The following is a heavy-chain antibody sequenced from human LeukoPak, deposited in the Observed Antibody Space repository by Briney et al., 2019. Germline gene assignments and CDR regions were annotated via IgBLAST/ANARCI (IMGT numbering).Heavy chain of an antibody. CDR2: INHSGST. CDR1: GGSFSGYY. CDR3: ARDPYGDDAFDI. J-gene: IGHJ3*02. D-gene: IGHD4-17*01. Sequence: PSETLSLTCAVYGGSFSGYYWSWIRQPPGKGLEWIGEINHSGSTNYNPSLKSRVTISVDTSKNQFSLKLSSVTAADTAVYYCARDPYGDDAFDIWGQGTMVTVSS. V-gene: IGHV4-34*09.